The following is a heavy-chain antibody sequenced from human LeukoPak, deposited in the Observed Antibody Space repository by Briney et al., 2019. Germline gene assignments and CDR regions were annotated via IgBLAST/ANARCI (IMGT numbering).Heavy chain of an antibody. CDR2: ITGGSTNI. CDR3: ARDYSTVTTFFDY. Sequence: QPGGSLRLSCAASGFTFRSYNMNWVRQAPGKGLEWVSYITGGSTNIYYANSVKGRFTISRDNAKNSLYLQMNSLRAEDTAVYYCARDYSTVTTFFDYWGQGTLVTVSS. D-gene: IGHD4-17*01. CDR1: GFTFRSYN. V-gene: IGHV3-48*01. J-gene: IGHJ4*02.